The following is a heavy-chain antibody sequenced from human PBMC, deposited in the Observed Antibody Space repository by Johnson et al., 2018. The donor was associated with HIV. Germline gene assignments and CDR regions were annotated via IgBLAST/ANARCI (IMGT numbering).Heavy chain of an antibody. J-gene: IGHJ3*02. Sequence: QVQLVESGGGVVQPGRSLRLSCAASGFTFSSYAMHWVRQAPGKGLEWVAVISYDGSNKYYADSVKGRFTISRDNSKNTLYLQMNSLRAEDTAVYYCARGIAVSNWVDIWGQGTMVTVS. CDR3: ARGIAVSNWVDI. V-gene: IGHV3-30*04. CDR1: GFTFSSYA. CDR2: ISYDGSNK. D-gene: IGHD6-19*01.